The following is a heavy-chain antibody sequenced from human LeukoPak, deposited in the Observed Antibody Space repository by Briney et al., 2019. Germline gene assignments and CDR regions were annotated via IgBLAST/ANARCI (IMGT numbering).Heavy chain of an antibody. CDR1: GFTFSSYE. CDR3: ARDGTPIHSSGWVYMDV. CDR2: ISSSGSTI. J-gene: IGHJ6*04. Sequence: GGSLRLSCAASGFTFSSYEMNWVRQAPGKGLGRVPYISSSGSTIYYADSVKGRFTISRDNAKNSVYLQMNSLRAEVTAVYYCARDGTPIHSSGWVYMDVWGKGTTVTISS. V-gene: IGHV3-48*03. D-gene: IGHD6-25*01.